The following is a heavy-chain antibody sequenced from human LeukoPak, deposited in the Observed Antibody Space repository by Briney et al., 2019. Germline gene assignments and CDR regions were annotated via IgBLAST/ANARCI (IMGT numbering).Heavy chain of an antibody. Sequence: PGGSLRLSCAASGFTFSSYSMNWVRQAPGKGLEWVSYISSSSSTIYYADSVKGRFTISRDNAKNPLYLQMNSLRAEDTAVYYCARSIAAAGTGFDYWGQGTLVTVSS. J-gene: IGHJ4*02. CDR1: GFTFSSYS. D-gene: IGHD6-13*01. CDR2: ISSSSSTI. V-gene: IGHV3-48*01. CDR3: ARSIAAAGTGFDY.